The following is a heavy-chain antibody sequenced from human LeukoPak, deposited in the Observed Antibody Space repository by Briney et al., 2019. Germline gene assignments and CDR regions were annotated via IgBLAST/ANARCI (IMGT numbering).Heavy chain of an antibody. D-gene: IGHD2-2*01. CDR1: GGSISSSHW. V-gene: IGHV4-4*02. CDR2: IYHSGST. J-gene: IGHJ4*02. CDR3: ARVGQSSTSCFDY. Sequence: SETLFLTCAVSGGSISSSHWWSWVRQPPGKGLEWIGEIYHSGSTNYNPSLKSRVTISVDKSKNQFSLKLSSVTAADTAVYYCARVGQSSTSCFDYWGQGTLVTVSS.